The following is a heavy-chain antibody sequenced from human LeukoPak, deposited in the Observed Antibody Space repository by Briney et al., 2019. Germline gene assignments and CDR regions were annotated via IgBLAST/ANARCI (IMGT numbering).Heavy chain of an antibody. Sequence: GASVKVSCKASGYTFTSYYMHWVRQAPGQGLEWMGWISAYNGNTNYAQKLQGRVTMTTDTSTSTAYMELRSLRSDDTAVYYCARWDSSITGHDYWGQGTLVTVSS. CDR2: ISAYNGNT. CDR1: GYTFTSYY. D-gene: IGHD1-20*01. J-gene: IGHJ4*02. CDR3: ARWDSSITGHDY. V-gene: IGHV1-18*04.